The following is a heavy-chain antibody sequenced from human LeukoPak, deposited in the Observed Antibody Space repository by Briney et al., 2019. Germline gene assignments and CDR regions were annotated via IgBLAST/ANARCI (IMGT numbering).Heavy chain of an antibody. CDR2: INQDGSEK. CDR3: ARDGGGDIVVAFAFDI. V-gene: IGHV3-7*05. Sequence: GGSLRLSCAASGFTFSNYWMSWVRQAPGKGLEWVAHINQDGSEKYYVDSVKGRFTISRDNAKDSLYLQMNSLRAEDTAVYYCARDGGGDIVVAFAFDIWGQGTMVTVSS. D-gene: IGHD2-15*01. J-gene: IGHJ3*02. CDR1: GFTFSNYW.